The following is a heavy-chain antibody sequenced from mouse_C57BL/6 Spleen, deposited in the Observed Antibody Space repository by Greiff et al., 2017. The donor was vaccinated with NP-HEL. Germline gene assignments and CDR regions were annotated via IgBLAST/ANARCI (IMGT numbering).Heavy chain of an antibody. J-gene: IGHJ3*01. CDR3: ARGSLDSSGSAWFAY. CDR1: GYAFTNYL. CDR2: INPGSGGT. D-gene: IGHD3-2*02. V-gene: IGHV1-54*01. Sequence: QVQLQQSGAELVRPGTSVKVSCKASGYAFTNYLIEWVKQRPGQGLEWIGVINPGSGGTNYNEKFKGKATLTADKSSSTAYMQLSSLTSEDSAVYFCARGSLDSSGSAWFAYWGQGTLVTVSA.